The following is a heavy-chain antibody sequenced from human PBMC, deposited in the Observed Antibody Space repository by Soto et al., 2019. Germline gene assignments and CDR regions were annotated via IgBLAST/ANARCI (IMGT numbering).Heavy chain of an antibody. CDR3: AREMATTFDAFDI. CDR1: CGSISSGGYS. D-gene: IGHD1-1*01. Sequence: LSLTCAVSCGSISSGGYSWSWIRQPPGKGLEWIGYIYHSGSTYYNPSLKSRVTISVDRSKNQFSLKLSSVTAADTAVYYCAREMATTFDAFDIWGQGTMVTVSS. J-gene: IGHJ3*02. CDR2: IYHSGST. V-gene: IGHV4-30-2*01.